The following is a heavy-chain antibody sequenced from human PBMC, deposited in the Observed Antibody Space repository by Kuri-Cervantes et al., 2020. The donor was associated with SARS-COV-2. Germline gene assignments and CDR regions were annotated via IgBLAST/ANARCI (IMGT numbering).Heavy chain of an antibody. Sequence: GESLKISCAASGFTFDDYGMSWVRQAPGKGLEWVSSISSSSSYIYYADSVKGRFTISRDNAKNSLYLQMNSLRAEDTAVYYCARDLTDIVVVPAAPAGDAFDIWGQGTMVTVSS. V-gene: IGHV3-21*01. CDR3: ARDLTDIVVVPAAPAGDAFDI. J-gene: IGHJ3*02. CDR1: GFTFDDYG. CDR2: ISSSSSYI. D-gene: IGHD2-2*01.